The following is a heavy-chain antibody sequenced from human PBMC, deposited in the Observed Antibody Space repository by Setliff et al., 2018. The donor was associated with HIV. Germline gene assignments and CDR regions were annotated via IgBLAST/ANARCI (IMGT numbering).Heavy chain of an antibody. V-gene: IGHV4-59*12. D-gene: IGHD3-22*01. CDR3: ARDVLGYDSTGRFDL. CDR2: IYFTGSS. J-gene: IGHJ2*01. Sequence: SETLSLTCTVSGGSISTYYWSWIRQPPGKGLEWIGSIYFTGSSDNNPSLKSRVTISVDTSKNQFSLKLISVTAADTAVYYCARDVLGYDSTGRFDLWGRGTLVTVSS. CDR1: GGSISTYY.